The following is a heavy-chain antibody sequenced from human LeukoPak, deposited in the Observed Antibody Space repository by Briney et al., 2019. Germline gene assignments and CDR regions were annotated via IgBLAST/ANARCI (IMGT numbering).Heavy chain of an antibody. CDR1: GFTFSNYW. V-gene: IGHV3-7*01. CDR2: IKHDGSED. Sequence: GGSLRLSCAASGFTFSNYWMTWVRQAPGKGLEWVANIKHDGSEDYYLDSVKGRFTISRDNAKSSMWLQMNSLRDEDTAVYYCARVRVSEGIAVVVAATHSDYYYYMDVWGKGTTVTVSS. CDR3: ARVRVSEGIAVVVAATHSDYYYYMDV. D-gene: IGHD2-15*01. J-gene: IGHJ6*03.